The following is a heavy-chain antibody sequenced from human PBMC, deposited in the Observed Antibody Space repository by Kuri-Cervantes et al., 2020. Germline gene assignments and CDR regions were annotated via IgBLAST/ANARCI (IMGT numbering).Heavy chain of an antibody. CDR3: ARDDDTDYYYYYMDV. CDR1: GGSISSSSYY. CDR2: IYYSGST. J-gene: IGHJ6*03. Sequence: ESLKISCTVSGGSISSSSYYWGWIRQPPGKGLEWIGSIYYSGSTYYNPSLKSRVTISVDTSKNQFSLKLSSVTAADTAVYYCARDDDTDYYYYYMDVWGKGTTGTVSS. D-gene: IGHD3-22*01. V-gene: IGHV4-39*07.